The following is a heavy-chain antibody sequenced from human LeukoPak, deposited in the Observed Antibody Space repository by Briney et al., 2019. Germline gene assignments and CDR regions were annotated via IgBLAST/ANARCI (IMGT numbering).Heavy chain of an antibody. J-gene: IGHJ4*02. V-gene: IGHV3-23*01. Sequence: GGSLRLSCGASGFTFKNYVMTWVRQAPGEGVEGVSSISASAAMTYYADSVKGRFTVSRDNSNNRLYLQMSGLTAADTAVYYCAKDRSIGTYYTFDHWGQGTLVTVSS. CDR1: GFTFKNYV. CDR2: ISASAAMT. D-gene: IGHD1-26*01. CDR3: AKDRSIGTYYTFDH.